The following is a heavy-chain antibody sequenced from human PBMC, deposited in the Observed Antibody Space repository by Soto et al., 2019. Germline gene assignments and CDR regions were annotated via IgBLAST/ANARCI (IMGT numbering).Heavy chain of an antibody. Sequence: QVKLVQSGAEVKKPGASVMVSCQASGYSFNNYLISWVRPAPGQGPEWVGWISADNGNTNYGQTFLGRVTMTTDTSTSTAYMDLRSLRSDDTAVYYCARVYYDSSGFYHEDHWGQGTLVTVSS. CDR1: GYSFNNYL. J-gene: IGHJ1*01. CDR2: ISADNGNT. CDR3: ARVYYDSSGFYHEDH. D-gene: IGHD3-22*01. V-gene: IGHV1-18*01.